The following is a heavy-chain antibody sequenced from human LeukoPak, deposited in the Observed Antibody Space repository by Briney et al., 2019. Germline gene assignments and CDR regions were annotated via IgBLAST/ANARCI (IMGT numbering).Heavy chain of an antibody. J-gene: IGHJ2*01. CDR1: GFTFSDHW. CDR2: IYSGGST. V-gene: IGHV3-53*01. Sequence: GGSLRLSCAASGFTFSDHWMHWVRQAPGKGLEWVSVIYSGGSTYYADSVKGRFTISRDNSKNTLYLQMNSLRAEDTAVYYCARRGKLAPDWYFDLWGRGTLVTVSS. D-gene: IGHD6-13*01. CDR3: ARRGKLAPDWYFDL.